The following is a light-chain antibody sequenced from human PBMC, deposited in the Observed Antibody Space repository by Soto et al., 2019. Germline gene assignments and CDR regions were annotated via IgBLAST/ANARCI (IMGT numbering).Light chain of an antibody. CDR3: SSYAGSNNQV. CDR2: DVS. Sequence: QSALTQPPSASGSPGQSVTISCTGTSSDVGGYNYVSWYQQHPGRAPKLMIYDVSKGPSWVPDRFSGSKSGNTASLTVSGLQTEDEADYYCSSYAGSNNQVFGTGTKLTVL. CDR1: SSDVGGYNY. V-gene: IGLV2-8*01. J-gene: IGLJ1*01.